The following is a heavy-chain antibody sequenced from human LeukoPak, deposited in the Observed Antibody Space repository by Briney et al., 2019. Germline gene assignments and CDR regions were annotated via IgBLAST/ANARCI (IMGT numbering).Heavy chain of an antibody. Sequence: GGSLRLSCVASGFTFSSYAMHWVRQAPGKGLEWVAGISYDGSNKYYADSVKGRFTISRDNSKNTLYLQMNSLRAEDTAVYYCARDRSHRTEPFDYWGQGTLVTVSS. V-gene: IGHV3-30*04. J-gene: IGHJ4*02. CDR1: GFTFSSYA. CDR2: ISYDGSNK. D-gene: IGHD1-14*01. CDR3: ARDRSHRTEPFDY.